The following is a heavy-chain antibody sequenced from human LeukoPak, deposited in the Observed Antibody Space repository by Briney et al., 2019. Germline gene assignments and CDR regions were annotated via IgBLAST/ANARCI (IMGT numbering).Heavy chain of an antibody. D-gene: IGHD2-2*01. V-gene: IGHV3-48*01. Sequence: PGGSLRLSCAASGFTFSSYSMNWVRQAPGKGLEWVSYISSSSSTIYYADSVKGRFTISRDNAKNSLYLQMNSLRAEDTAVYYCAHDPGIVVVPAAKDRKNWFDPWGQGTLVTVSS. CDR2: ISSSSSTI. CDR1: GFTFSSYS. CDR3: AHDPGIVVVPAAKDRKNWFDP. J-gene: IGHJ5*02.